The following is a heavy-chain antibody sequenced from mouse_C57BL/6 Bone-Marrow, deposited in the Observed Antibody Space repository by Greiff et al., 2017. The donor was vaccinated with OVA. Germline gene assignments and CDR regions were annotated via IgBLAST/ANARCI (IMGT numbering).Heavy chain of an antibody. CDR2: ISSGGDYI. CDR3: TRDIYYYGSNYFDY. D-gene: IGHD1-1*01. J-gene: IGHJ2*01. CDR1: GFTFSSYA. V-gene: IGHV5-9-1*02. Sequence: EVMLVESGEGLVKPGGSLKLSCAASGFTFSSYAMSWVRQTPEKRLEWVAYISSGGDYIYYADTVKGRFTISRDNARNTLYLQMSSLKSEDTAMYYCTRDIYYYGSNYFDYWGQGTTLTVSS.